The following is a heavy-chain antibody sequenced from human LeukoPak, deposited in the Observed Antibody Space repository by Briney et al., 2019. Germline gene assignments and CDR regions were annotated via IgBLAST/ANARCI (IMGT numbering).Heavy chain of an antibody. D-gene: IGHD2-15*01. CDR3: AKDLHIVVVVAATLDY. CDR2: IKQDGSEK. Sequence: GGSLRLSCAASGFTFSSYWMSWVRQAPGKGLEWVANIKQDGSEKYYVDSVKGRFTISRDNAKNSLYLQMNSLRAEDTAVYYCAKDLHIVVVVAATLDYWGQGTLVTVSS. V-gene: IGHV3-7*03. J-gene: IGHJ4*02. CDR1: GFTFSSYW.